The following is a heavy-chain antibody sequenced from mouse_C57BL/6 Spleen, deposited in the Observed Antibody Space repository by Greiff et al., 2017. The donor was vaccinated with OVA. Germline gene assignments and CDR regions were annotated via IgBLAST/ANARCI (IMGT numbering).Heavy chain of an antibody. CDR2: INPNNGGT. J-gene: IGHJ3*01. CDR3: ARSTGLRRAWFAY. Sequence: VQLKQSGPELVKPGASVKISCKASGYTFTDYYMNWVKQSHGKSLEWIGDINPNNGGTSYNQKFKGKATLTVDKSSSTAYMELRSLTSEDSAVYYCARSTGLRRAWFAYWGQGTLVTVSA. D-gene: IGHD2-4*01. V-gene: IGHV1-26*01. CDR1: GYTFTDYY.